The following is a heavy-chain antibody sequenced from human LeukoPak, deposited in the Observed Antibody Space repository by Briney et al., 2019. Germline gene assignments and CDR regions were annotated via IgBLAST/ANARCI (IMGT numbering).Heavy chain of an antibody. Sequence: ASVKVSCKASGYTFTSYGISWVRQAPGQGLEWMGWISAYNGNTNYAQKLQGRVTMTTDTSTSTAYMELRSLRSDDTAVYYCARDKWIQLRQGSFFDYWGQGTLVTVSS. D-gene: IGHD5-18*01. CDR2: ISAYNGNT. CDR3: ARDKWIQLRQGSFFDY. CDR1: GYTFTSYG. J-gene: IGHJ4*02. V-gene: IGHV1-18*01.